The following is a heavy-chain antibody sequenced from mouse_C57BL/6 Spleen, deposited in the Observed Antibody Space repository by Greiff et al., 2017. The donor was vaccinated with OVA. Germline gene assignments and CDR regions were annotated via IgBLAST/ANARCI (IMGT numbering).Heavy chain of an antibody. V-gene: IGHV7-3*01. CDR1: GFTFTDYY. Sequence: EVMLVESGGGLVQPGGSLSLSCAASGFTFTDYYMSWVRQPPGKALEWLGFIRNKANGYTTEYSASVKGRFTISRDNSKSILYLQRNALRAEDSATYYCASLGLRREFAYWGQGTLVTVSA. J-gene: IGHJ3*01. CDR2: IRNKANGYTT. D-gene: IGHD2-4*01. CDR3: ASLGLRREFAY.